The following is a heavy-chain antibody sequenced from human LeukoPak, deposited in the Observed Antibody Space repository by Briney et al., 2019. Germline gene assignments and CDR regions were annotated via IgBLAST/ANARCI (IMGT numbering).Heavy chain of an antibody. CDR1: GGSISSGSYY. J-gene: IGHJ4*02. Sequence: SETLSLTCSVSGGSISSGSYYWSWIRQPAGKGLEWIGRIYTSGSTNYNPSLKSRVTISVDTSKNQFSLKLSSVTAADTAVYYCARDLSGYALYYFDYWGQGTLVTVSS. D-gene: IGHD5-12*01. V-gene: IGHV4-61*02. CDR3: ARDLSGYALYYFDY. CDR2: IYTSGST.